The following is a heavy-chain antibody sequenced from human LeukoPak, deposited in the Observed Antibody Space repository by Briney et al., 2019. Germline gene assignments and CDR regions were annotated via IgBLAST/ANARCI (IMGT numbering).Heavy chain of an antibody. J-gene: IGHJ5*02. V-gene: IGHV4-59*01. CDR1: GGSISSYY. D-gene: IGHD3-3*01. Sequence: SETLSLTCTVSGGSISSYYWRWIRQPPGKGLEWIGYIYYSGSTNYNPSLKSRVTISVDTSKNQFSLELSSVTAADTAVYYCARKSRRNWFDPWGQGTLVTVSS. CDR3: ARKSRRNWFDP. CDR2: IYYSGST.